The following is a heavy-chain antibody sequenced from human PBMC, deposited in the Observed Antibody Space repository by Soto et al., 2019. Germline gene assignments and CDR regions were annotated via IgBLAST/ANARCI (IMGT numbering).Heavy chain of an antibody. D-gene: IGHD3-22*01. J-gene: IGHJ5*02. CDR3: AREYYYDSSGCYPNWFDP. CDR1: GFTVSSNY. Sequence: PGGSLRLSCAVSGFTVSSNYMSWVRQAPGKGLEWVSLIYSGGNTYYADSVKGRFTISRDNSKNTLHLQMNSLRAEDTAVYYCAREYYYDSSGCYPNWFDPWGQGTLVTVSS. CDR2: IYSGGNT. V-gene: IGHV3-66*01.